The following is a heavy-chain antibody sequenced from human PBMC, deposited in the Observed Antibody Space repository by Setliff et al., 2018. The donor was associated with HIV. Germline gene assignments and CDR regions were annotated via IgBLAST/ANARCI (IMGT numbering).Heavy chain of an antibody. CDR2: IKTKTDGGTT. CDR3: TKGPGKGSFMDH. J-gene: IGHJ4*02. Sequence: PGGSLRLSCAASGFTFSNAWMSWVRQAPGKGLEWVGRIKTKTDGGTTDYAAPVKGRFTISRDDSENTLYLQMIGLKTEDTAVYYCTKGPGKGSFMDHWGQGTLVTVSS. CDR1: GFTFSNAW. D-gene: IGHD6-13*01. V-gene: IGHV3-15*01.